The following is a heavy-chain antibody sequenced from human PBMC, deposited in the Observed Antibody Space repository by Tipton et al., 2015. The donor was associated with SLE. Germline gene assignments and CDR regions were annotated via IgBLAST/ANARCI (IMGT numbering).Heavy chain of an antibody. Sequence: QVQLVQSGAEVKKPGASVKVSCKASGYMFTSYGISWVRQAPGQGPEWMGWISTDNGNTNYPQKFQGRVIMTTDRSTSTAYMELTSLRSDDTAVYFCARDFSVVDYHGSGSPLDKWGQGTLVTVSS. CDR3: ARDFSVVDYHGSGSPLDK. D-gene: IGHD3-10*01. V-gene: IGHV1-18*01. CDR1: GYMFTSYG. CDR2: ISTDNGNT. J-gene: IGHJ4*02.